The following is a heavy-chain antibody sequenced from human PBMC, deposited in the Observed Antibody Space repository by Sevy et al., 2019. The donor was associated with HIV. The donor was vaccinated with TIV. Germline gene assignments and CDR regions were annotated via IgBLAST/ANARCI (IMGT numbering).Heavy chain of an antibody. CDR3: ARDRAYSAVDY. CDR2: INEDGSRL. J-gene: IGHJ4*02. CDR1: GFTFSDSW. V-gene: IGHV3-7*01. Sequence: GGSLRLSCVASGFTFSDSWMIWVRQAPGKGLERIAFINEDGSRLGYVDSVRGRFTISRENIKNSLYLQRNNLGAEDTALYFCARDRAYSAVDYWGQGTLVTVSS. D-gene: IGHD5-18*01.